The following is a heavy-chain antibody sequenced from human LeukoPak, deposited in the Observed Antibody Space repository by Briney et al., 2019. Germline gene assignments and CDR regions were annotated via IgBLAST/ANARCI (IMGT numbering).Heavy chain of an antibody. D-gene: IGHD5-18*01. J-gene: IGHJ4*02. CDR1: GFTFSRHW. CDR2: TNSDGSSR. V-gene: IGHV3-74*01. CDR3: ASDTVDTAVGIDY. Sequence: GGSLRLSCAGSGFTFSRHWMHWDRQAPGKGLVWVSRTNSDGSSRDYADSVKGRFTISRDNAKNTLYLQMNSLRAEDTAVYYCASDTVDTAVGIDYWGQGTLVTVPS.